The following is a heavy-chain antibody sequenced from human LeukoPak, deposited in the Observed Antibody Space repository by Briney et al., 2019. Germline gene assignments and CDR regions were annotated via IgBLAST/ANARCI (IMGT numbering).Heavy chain of an antibody. J-gene: IGHJ4*02. CDR3: AKRRSRNTGPFDY. V-gene: IGHV3-23*01. Sequence: GGSLRLSCAASGFTISSDALTWVRLALGKGLECVSGISGSNTYYAESVKGRFTISRDDSNNMLYLQMNSLRAEDTAVYYCAKRRSRNTGPFDYWGQGTLVTVSP. CDR2: ISGSNT. CDR1: GFTISSDA. D-gene: IGHD5-18*01.